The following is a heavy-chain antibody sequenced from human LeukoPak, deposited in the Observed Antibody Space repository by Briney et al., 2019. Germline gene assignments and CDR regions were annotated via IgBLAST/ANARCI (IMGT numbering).Heavy chain of an antibody. CDR3: AKEGYCSGGSCYDY. V-gene: IGHV3-21*01. D-gene: IGHD2-15*01. J-gene: IGHJ4*02. CDR2: MSSSGSHI. CDR1: GFTFSSYS. Sequence: GGSLRLSCAASGFTFSSYSMNWVRQAPGKGLEWVSSMSSSGSHIYYADSMKGRFTISRDNAKNSLYLQMNSLRAEDTAVYYCAKEGYCSGGSCYDYWGQGTLVAVSS.